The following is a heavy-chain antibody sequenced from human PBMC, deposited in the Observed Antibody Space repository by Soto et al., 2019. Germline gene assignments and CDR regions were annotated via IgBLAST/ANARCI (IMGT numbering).Heavy chain of an antibody. CDR1: GFTFSSYA. D-gene: IGHD4-17*01. J-gene: IGHJ5*02. Sequence: GGSLRLSCAASGFTFSSYAMHWVRQAPGKGLEWVAVISYDGSNKYYADSVKGRFTISRDNSKNTLYLQMNSLRAEDTAVYYCARDRAPHDYGDYAERSNWFDPWGQGTLVTVSS. CDR3: ARDRAPHDYGDYAERSNWFDP. CDR2: ISYDGSNK. V-gene: IGHV3-30-3*01.